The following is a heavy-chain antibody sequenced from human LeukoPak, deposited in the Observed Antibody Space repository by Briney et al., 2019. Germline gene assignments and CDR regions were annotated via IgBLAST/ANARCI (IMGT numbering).Heavy chain of an antibody. V-gene: IGHV3-30*19. CDR3: ARAKVVPGLDFDY. Sequence: GGSLRLSCAASGFTFSSYGMHWVRQAPGKGLEWVAVISYDGSNKYYADSVKGRFTISRDNSKNTLYLQMNSLRAEDTAVYYCARAKVVPGLDFDYWGQGTLVTVSS. D-gene: IGHD2-2*01. CDR1: GFTFSSYG. CDR2: ISYDGSNK. J-gene: IGHJ4*02.